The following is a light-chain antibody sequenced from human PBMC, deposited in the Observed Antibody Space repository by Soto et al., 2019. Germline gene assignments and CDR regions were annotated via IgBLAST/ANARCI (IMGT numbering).Light chain of an antibody. CDR1: PGITSW. V-gene: IGKV1-12*01. CDR2: AAS. CDR3: QESYSAPPWT. Sequence: DIHMTQSPSSVSASVGDRVTITCRASPGITSWLVWCQQKPGKAPKLLIYAASSLQSGVPTRFSGSGSGTEFTLTISNLQPEDFATYYCQESYSAPPWTFGQGTKVDI. J-gene: IGKJ1*01.